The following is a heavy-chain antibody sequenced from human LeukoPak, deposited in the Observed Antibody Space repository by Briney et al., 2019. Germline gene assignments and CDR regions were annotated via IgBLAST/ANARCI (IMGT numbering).Heavy chain of an antibody. CDR3: ASGQNRGVAVAGTAGFDY. CDR2: IKSKTHGGTR. D-gene: IGHD6-19*01. Sequence: GSLRLSCAASGFTFSNAWMSWVRQAPGKGLEWVGRIKSKTHGGTRDYAAPVEGRFTISRDDSKNMLFLEMNSLKIEDTAVQYYASGQNRGVAVAGTAGFDYWGQGTLVTVSS. J-gene: IGHJ4*02. V-gene: IGHV3-15*01. CDR1: GFTFSNAW.